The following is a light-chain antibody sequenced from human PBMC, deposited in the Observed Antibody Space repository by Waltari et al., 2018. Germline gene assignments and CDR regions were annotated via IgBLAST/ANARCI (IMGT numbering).Light chain of an antibody. J-gene: IGLJ2*01. CDR3: SSYTSSTTLI. V-gene: IGLV2-14*03. CDR2: DVS. Sequence: QSSLTHPASVFGSPGQSLPISCHGTSSDIAAYNFTSWYQQHPGKAPKLMIYDVSLRPAGISSRFSGSKSGNTASLTISGLQAEDEADYHCSSYTSSTTLIFGGGTKLTVL. CDR1: SSDIAAYNF.